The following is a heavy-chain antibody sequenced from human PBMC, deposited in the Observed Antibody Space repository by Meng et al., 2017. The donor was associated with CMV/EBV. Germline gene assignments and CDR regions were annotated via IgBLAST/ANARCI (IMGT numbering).Heavy chain of an antibody. CDR3: AKDFISVGNWNDGWFDP. Sequence: GGSLRLSCAASGFTFSSYAMHWVRQAPGKGLEWVAFIRYDGSNKYYADSVKGRFTISRDNSKNTLYLQMNSLRAEDTAVYYCAKDFISVGNWNDGWFDPWGQGTLVTVSS. CDR1: GFTFSSYA. CDR2: IRYDGSNK. J-gene: IGHJ5*01. D-gene: IGHD1-20*01. V-gene: IGHV3-30*02.